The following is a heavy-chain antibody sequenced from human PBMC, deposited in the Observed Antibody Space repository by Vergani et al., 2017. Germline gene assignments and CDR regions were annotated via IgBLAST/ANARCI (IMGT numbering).Heavy chain of an antibody. D-gene: IGHD6-6*01. CDR2: INPSGGST. J-gene: IGHJ4*02. CDR1: GYTFTSYY. Sequence: QVQLVQSGAEVKKPGASVQVSCKASGYTFTSYYLHLVRQAPGQGLEWMGIINPSGGSTSYAQKFQGRVTMTRDTSTSTVYMELSSLRSEDTAVYYCASDSSSSRRAPFDYWGQGTLVTVSS. V-gene: IGHV1-46*01. CDR3: ASDSSSSRRAPFDY.